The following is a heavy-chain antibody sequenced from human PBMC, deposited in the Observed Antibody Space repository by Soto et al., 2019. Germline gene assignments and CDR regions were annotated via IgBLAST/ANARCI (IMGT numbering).Heavy chain of an antibody. CDR1: GFTFSDSA. Sequence: EVQLVESGGGLVQPGGSLKLSCAASGFTFSDSAMHWVRQASGKGLEWVGRIRSKANSYATAYAASVKGRFTISRDDSKNTAYLQMNSLKTEDTAVYYCTRKEMATINRAAVNFDYWGQGTLVTVSS. CDR2: IRSKANSYAT. J-gene: IGHJ4*02. V-gene: IGHV3-73*02. D-gene: IGHD5-12*01. CDR3: TRKEMATINRAAVNFDY.